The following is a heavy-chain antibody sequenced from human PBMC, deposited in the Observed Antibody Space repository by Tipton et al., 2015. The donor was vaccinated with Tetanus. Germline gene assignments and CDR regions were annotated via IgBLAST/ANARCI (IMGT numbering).Heavy chain of an antibody. D-gene: IGHD4-17*01. J-gene: IGHJ4*02. CDR1: GGSISSGDYY. V-gene: IGHV4-30-4*01. CDR3: ARYTVTNFDFDY. CDR2: IYYSGST. Sequence: TLFLTCTVSGGSISSGDYYWSWIRQPPGKGLEWIGYIYYSGSTYYNPSLKSRATISVDTSKNQFSLKLSSVTAADTAVYYCARYTVTNFDFDYWGQGTLVTASS.